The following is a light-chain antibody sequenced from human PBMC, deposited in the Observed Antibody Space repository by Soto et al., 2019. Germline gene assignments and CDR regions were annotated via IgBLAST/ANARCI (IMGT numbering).Light chain of an antibody. CDR1: QSVSSSY. CDR3: QQFGSSPRLT. Sequence: EIVLTQSPGTLSLSPGERATLSCRASQSVSSSYLAWYQQKPGQAPRLLIYGASSRATGIPDRFSGSGSGTDFTLTIIRLEPEDLAVYYCQQFGSSPRLTFAQETKVEIK. J-gene: IGKJ1*01. V-gene: IGKV3-20*01. CDR2: GAS.